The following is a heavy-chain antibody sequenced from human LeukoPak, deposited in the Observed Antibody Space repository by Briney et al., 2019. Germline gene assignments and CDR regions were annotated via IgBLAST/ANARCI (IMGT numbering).Heavy chain of an antibody. J-gene: IGHJ4*02. CDR2: IYYSGST. D-gene: IGHD5-18*01. Sequence: SETLSLTCTVSGGSISSGGYYWSWIRQHPGKGLEWIGYIYYSGSTYYNPSLKSRVTISVDTSKNQFSLKLSSVTAADTAVYYCARGGYSYDPRPLPYYFDYWGQGTLVTVSS. CDR1: GGSISSGGYY. V-gene: IGHV4-31*03. CDR3: ARGGYSYDPRPLPYYFDY.